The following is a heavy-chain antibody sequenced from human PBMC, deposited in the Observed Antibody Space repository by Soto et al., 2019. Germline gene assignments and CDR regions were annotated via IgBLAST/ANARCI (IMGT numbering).Heavy chain of an antibody. Sequence: QITLKESGPTLVKPTQTLTLTCTFSGFSLSTSGVGVGWIRQPPGKALEWLALIYWDDDKRYSPSLKSRLTTTTDSSKVQVVLSMTIIDSADIATYNCAPVYRGYDILDYWGQGTLVTVSS. D-gene: IGHD3-22*01. J-gene: IGHJ4*02. CDR1: GFSLSTSGVG. V-gene: IGHV2-5*02. CDR2: IYWDDDK. CDR3: APVYRGYDILDY.